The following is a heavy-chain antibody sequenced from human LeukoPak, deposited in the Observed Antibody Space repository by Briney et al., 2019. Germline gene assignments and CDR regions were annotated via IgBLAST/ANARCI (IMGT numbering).Heavy chain of an antibody. V-gene: IGHV1-58*01. J-gene: IGHJ3*02. CDR2: IVVGSGNT. Sequence: GASVKVSCKASGFSFTNSAVQWVRQARGQRLEWIGWIVVGSGNTNCAQKFQERVTITRNRSTSTAYLELSSLRSEDTAVYYCAADSRQLQPHDTFDIWGQGTMVTVSS. CDR1: GFSFTNSA. D-gene: IGHD1-1*01. CDR3: AADSRQLQPHDTFDI.